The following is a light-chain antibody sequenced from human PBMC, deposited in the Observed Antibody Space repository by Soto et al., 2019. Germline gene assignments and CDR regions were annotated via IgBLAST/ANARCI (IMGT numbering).Light chain of an antibody. J-gene: IGKJ1*01. Sequence: DIQMTQSPSTLSASVGDRVTITCRASQSVSSWLAWYQQKPGKAPKLLIYDASNLESGVPSRFSGSGSGTEFTLTISSLQPDDFATYYCQQYNKHSWTFGQGTKVEVK. CDR3: QQYNKHSWT. CDR1: QSVSSW. V-gene: IGKV1-5*01. CDR2: DAS.